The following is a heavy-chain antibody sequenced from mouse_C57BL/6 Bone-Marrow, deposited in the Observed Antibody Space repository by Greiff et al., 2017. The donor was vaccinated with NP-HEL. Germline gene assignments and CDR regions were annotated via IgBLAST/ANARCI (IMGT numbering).Heavy chain of an antibody. CDR3: ARGGRLPFAY. Sequence: VQLQQPGAELVRPGTSVKLSCRASGYTFTSYWMHWVKQRPGQGLEWIGVIDPSDSYTNYNQKFKGKATLTVDTSSSTAYMQLSSLTSEDSAVYYCARGGRLPFAYWGQGTLVTVSA. CDR2: IDPSDSYT. V-gene: IGHV1-59*01. J-gene: IGHJ3*01. CDR1: GYTFTSYW. D-gene: IGHD2-4*01.